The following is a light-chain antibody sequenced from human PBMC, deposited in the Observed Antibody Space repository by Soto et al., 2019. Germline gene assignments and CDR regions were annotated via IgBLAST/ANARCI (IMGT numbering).Light chain of an antibody. J-gene: IGKJ4*01. Sequence: EIVMTQSPANLSASPGERATLYCWASQSVSSNLAWYQQGPGQAPRLLIYAASARATGIPARFSGPGSGTEFTLTISSLQSEDSAVYFCQQYHIWPLTFGGGTKVDIK. CDR1: QSVSSN. V-gene: IGKV3-15*01. CDR2: AAS. CDR3: QQYHIWPLT.